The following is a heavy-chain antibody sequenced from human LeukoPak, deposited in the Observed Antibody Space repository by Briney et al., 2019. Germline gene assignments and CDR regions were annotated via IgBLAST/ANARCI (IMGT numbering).Heavy chain of an antibody. CDR1: GYTFTGYY. Sequence: ASAKVSCKASGYTFTGYYIHWVRQAPGQGLEWMGWITPNSGDTNYAQKFQGRVTMTSDTSISTAYMELSRLTSDDTAVYYCARGYSSGWYGYYWGQGTLVTVSS. J-gene: IGHJ4*02. D-gene: IGHD6-19*01. V-gene: IGHV1-2*02. CDR2: ITPNSGDT. CDR3: ARGYSSGWYGYY.